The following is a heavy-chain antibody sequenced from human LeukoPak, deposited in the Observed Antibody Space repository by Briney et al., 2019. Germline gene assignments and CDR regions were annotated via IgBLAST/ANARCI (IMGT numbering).Heavy chain of an antibody. D-gene: IGHD1-26*01. Sequence: ASVKLSCTPSGYTFTSYDINWVRQATGQGLEWMGWMNPNSGNTGYAQKFQGRVTMTRNTSISTAYMELSSLRSEDTAVYYCARFLYSGSYSRLLFGSDHWGQGIMVTVSS. J-gene: IGHJ4*02. V-gene: IGHV1-8*01. CDR3: ARFLYSGSYSRLLFGSDH. CDR1: GYTFTSYD. CDR2: MNPNSGNT.